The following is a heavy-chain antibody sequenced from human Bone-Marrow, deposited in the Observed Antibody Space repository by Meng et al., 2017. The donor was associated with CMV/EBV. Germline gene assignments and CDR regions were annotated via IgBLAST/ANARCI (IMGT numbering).Heavy chain of an antibody. D-gene: IGHD6-13*01. Sequence: SETLSLTCTVSGGSISSYYWSWIRQPPGKGLEWIGSAFFSGSTYYNPSLKSRVTISVDTSKNQFSLKLSSVTAADTAVYYCARQPFGYSSSWYYFDYWGQGTLVTVSS. V-gene: IGHV4-59*05. CDR3: ARQPFGYSSSWYYFDY. J-gene: IGHJ4*02. CDR2: AFFSGST. CDR1: GGSISSYY.